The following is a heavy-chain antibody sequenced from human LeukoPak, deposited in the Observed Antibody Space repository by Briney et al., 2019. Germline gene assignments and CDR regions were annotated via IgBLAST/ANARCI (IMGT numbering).Heavy chain of an antibody. D-gene: IGHD2-15*01. V-gene: IGHV3-23*01. CDR2: ISGSGGNT. CDR1: GFTFSTYA. CDR3: AKDRGDGGTRNGFFDY. J-gene: IGHJ4*02. Sequence: GTSLRLSCAASGFTFSTYAMSWVRQAPGKGLEWVSGISGSGGNTYYADSVKGRFTISRDNSKNTLYLQMNSLRAEDTAVYYCAKDRGDGGTRNGFFDYWGQGTLVTVSS.